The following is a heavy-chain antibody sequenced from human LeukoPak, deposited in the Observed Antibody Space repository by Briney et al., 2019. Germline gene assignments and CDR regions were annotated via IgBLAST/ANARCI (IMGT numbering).Heavy chain of an antibody. D-gene: IGHD6-13*01. J-gene: IGHJ4*02. CDR3: ARDGVGIAAAATKKLDY. CDR1: GFTFSSYW. CDR2: IKQDGSEK. Sequence: GGSLRLSCAASGFTFSSYWMSWVRQAPGKGLEWVANIKQDGSEKYYVDSVKGRFTISRDNAKNSLYLQMNSLRAEDTAVYYCARDGVGIAAAATKKLDYWGQGTLVTVSS. V-gene: IGHV3-7*01.